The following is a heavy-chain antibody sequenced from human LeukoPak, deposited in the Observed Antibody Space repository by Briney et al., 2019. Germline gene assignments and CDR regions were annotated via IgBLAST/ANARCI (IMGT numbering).Heavy chain of an antibody. D-gene: IGHD5-18*01. J-gene: IGHJ4*02. CDR3: ARDGLWSSHFDY. CDR2: INHTGST. CDR1: GGSFSGYY. V-gene: IGHV4-34*01. Sequence: PSETLSLTCAVYGGSFSGYYWSWIRQPPGKGLEWIGEINHTGSTFYNPSLKSRVSISIDLSKNQFSLNLNSVTAADTAVYYCARDGLWSSHFDYWGQGTLVTVSS.